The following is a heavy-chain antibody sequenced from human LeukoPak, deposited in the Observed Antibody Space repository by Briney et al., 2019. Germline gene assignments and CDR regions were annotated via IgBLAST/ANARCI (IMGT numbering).Heavy chain of an antibody. V-gene: IGHV3-48*04. J-gene: IGHJ3*01. Sequence: PGGSLRLSCATSGFMFTSYGMNWVRQVPGKGLEWVAYINSGILYADSVKGRFTISRDNARDSLNLQMNSLRADDTAVYYCAIIGCYRGVCDFDVWGQGTMVSVSS. D-gene: IGHD2-21*01. CDR1: GFMFTSYG. CDR3: AIIGCYRGVCDFDV. CDR2: INSGI.